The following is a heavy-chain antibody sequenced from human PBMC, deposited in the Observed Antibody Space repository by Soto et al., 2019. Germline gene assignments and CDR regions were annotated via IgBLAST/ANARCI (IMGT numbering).Heavy chain of an antibody. V-gene: IGHV1-3*01. CDR1: GYTFTNYA. D-gene: IGHD5-18*01. Sequence: GASVKVSCKASGYTFTNYAMHWVRQAPGQRLEWMGWINAGNGNTKYSQKFQGRVTITRDTSASTAYMDLSSLRSEDTAVYYCARDGIQFWYPSFDYWGQGILVTVS. CDR2: INAGNGNT. J-gene: IGHJ4*01. CDR3: ARDGIQFWYPSFDY.